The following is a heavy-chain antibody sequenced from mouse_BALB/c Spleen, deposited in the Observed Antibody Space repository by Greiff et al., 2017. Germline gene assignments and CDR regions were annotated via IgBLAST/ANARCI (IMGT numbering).Heavy chain of an antibody. Sequence: DVKLQESGPGLVKPSQSLSLTCTVTGYSITSDYAWNWIRQFPGNKLEWMGYISYSGSTSYNPSLKSRISITRDTSKNQFFLQLNSVTTEDTATYYCASQTGTEGFAYWGQGTTLTVSS. CDR3: ASQTGTEGFAY. J-gene: IGHJ2*01. V-gene: IGHV3-2*02. CDR2: ISYSGST. D-gene: IGHD4-1*01. CDR1: GYSITSDYA.